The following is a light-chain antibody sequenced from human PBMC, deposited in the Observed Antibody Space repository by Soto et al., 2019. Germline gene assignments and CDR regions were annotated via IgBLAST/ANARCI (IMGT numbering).Light chain of an antibody. V-gene: IGLV1-51*01. CDR3: GTWDSSLNGYVV. CDR1: SSNIGDNF. J-gene: IGLJ2*01. Sequence: QSVLTQPPSVSAAPEQKVTISCSGSSSNIGDNFVSWHQHLPGTAPKLLIYDNYKRPSGIPDRFSGSKAGTSATLDITGLQTGDEADYYCGTWDSSLNGYVVFGGGTKLTVL. CDR2: DNY.